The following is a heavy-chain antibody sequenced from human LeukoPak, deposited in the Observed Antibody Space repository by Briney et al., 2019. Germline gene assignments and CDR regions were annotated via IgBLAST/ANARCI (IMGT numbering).Heavy chain of an antibody. J-gene: IGHJ4*02. V-gene: IGHV4-38-2*01. D-gene: IGHD3-10*01. CDR1: GYSISSGYY. CDR3: AGPPYGSGSHYYFDY. Sequence: SETLSLTCAVSGYSISSGYYWGWIRQPPGKGLEWIGSIYHSGSTYYNPSLKSRVTITVDTSKNQFSLKLSSVTAADTAVYYCAGPPYGSGSHYYFDYWGQGTLVTVSS. CDR2: IYHSGST.